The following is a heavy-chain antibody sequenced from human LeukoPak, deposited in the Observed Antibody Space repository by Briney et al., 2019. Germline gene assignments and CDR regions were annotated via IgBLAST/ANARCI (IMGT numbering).Heavy chain of an antibody. CDR2: IYYTGST. Sequence: SETLSLTCTVSGGSISSSSYYWGWIRQPPGKGLEWIGSIYYTGSTSYNSSLKSRVTISVDTSKNQFSLKLSSVTAADTAVYYCARPSSSGGDAFDIWGHGTMVTVSS. CDR3: ARPSSSGGDAFDI. CDR1: GGSISSSSYY. D-gene: IGHD1-26*01. V-gene: IGHV4-39*07. J-gene: IGHJ3*02.